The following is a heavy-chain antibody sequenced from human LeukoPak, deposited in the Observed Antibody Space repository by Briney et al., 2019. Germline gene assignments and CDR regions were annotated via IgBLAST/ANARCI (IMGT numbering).Heavy chain of an antibody. V-gene: IGHV4-30-4*01. CDR2: IYYSGST. CDR3: ARGGDYYDSSGYYPNDY. D-gene: IGHD3-22*01. Sequence: SETLSLTCTVSGGSISSSSYYWSWIRQPPGKGLEWIGYIYYSGSTYYNPSLKSRVTISVDTSKNQFSLKLGSVTAADTAVYYCARGGDYYDSSGYYPNDYWGQGTLVTVSS. J-gene: IGHJ4*02. CDR1: GGSISSSSYY.